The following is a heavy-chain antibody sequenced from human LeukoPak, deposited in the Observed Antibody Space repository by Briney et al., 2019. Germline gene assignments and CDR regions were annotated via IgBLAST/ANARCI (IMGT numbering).Heavy chain of an antibody. Sequence: PGGSLRLSCAASGFTFSSYAMSWVRQAPGKGLEWVALISYDGSQNYYADSVKGRFTLSRDNSKNTLYLQMNSLRAEDTAVYYCAKPRGYSYDYFFDYWGQGTLVTVSS. CDR2: ISYDGSQN. CDR1: GFTFSSYA. D-gene: IGHD5-18*01. J-gene: IGHJ4*02. V-gene: IGHV3-30*18. CDR3: AKPRGYSYDYFFDY.